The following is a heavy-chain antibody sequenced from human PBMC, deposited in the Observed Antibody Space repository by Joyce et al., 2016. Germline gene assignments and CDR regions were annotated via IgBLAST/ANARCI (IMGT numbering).Heavy chain of an antibody. J-gene: IGHJ4*02. V-gene: IGHV4-59*01. CDR1: GDSIGTYY. CDR3: ARVGSSWSFGY. D-gene: IGHD6-13*01. Sequence: QVQLQESGPGLVKPSETLSLTCTVSGDSIGTYYLNWIRQPPGKGLEWIGYIFYTGSTNYTPSLKSRVTMSVDMSKNQFSLNLNSVTAADTAVYYCARVGSSWSFGYWGQGTLVTVSS. CDR2: IFYTGST.